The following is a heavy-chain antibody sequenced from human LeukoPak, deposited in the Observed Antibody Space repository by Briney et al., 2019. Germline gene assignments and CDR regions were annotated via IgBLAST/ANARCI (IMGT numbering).Heavy chain of an antibody. CDR3: ARIPTYGDYAYFDY. CDR1: GYSLRTSGMR. CDR2: IDWDDDK. Sequence: SGPALVKPPQTLTLTCTFSGYSLRTSGMRVSWIRQPPGKALEWLTRIDWDDDKFYNTSLKTRLTISKDTSKNQVVLTMTNMDPVDTATYYCARIPTYGDYAYFDYWGQGTLVTVSS. D-gene: IGHD4-17*01. J-gene: IGHJ4*02. V-gene: IGHV2-70*04.